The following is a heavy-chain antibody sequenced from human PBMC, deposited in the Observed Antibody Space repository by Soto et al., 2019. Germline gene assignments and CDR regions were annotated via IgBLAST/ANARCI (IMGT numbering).Heavy chain of an antibody. CDR3: ARVKEYDSWNYYYYYMDV. D-gene: IGHD3-3*01. V-gene: IGHV4-59*01. J-gene: IGHJ6*03. CDR2: IYYSGST. CDR1: GGTISSYY. Sequence: PSETMSLTCTVSGGTISSYYWSWIRQPPGKGLEWIGYIYYSGSTNYNPSLKSRVTISVDTSKNQFSLKLSSVTAADTAVYYCARVKEYDSWNYYYYYMDVWGKGTRVTVCS.